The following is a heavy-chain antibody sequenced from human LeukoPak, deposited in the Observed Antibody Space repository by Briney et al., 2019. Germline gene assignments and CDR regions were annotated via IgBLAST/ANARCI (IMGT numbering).Heavy chain of an antibody. J-gene: IGHJ4*02. CDR2: ISYDGSYK. Sequence: EGSLRLSCAASEFTFSTYGMHWVRQAPGKGLEWVAVISYDGSYKFYADSVKGRFTISRDNSKSTLYLQMNSLRAEDTAVYYCAKDRYSGLNTIDYWGQGTLVTVSS. CDR3: AKDRYSGLNTIDY. CDR1: EFTFSTYG. D-gene: IGHD6-13*01. V-gene: IGHV3-30*18.